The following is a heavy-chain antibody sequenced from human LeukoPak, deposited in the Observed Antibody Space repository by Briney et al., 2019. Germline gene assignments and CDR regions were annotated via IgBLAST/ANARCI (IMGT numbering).Heavy chain of an antibody. J-gene: IGHJ4*02. CDR3: AKDAHQGAWSSGSLDY. D-gene: IGHD3-10*01. V-gene: IGHV3-30*02. CDR2: IWNDGSKE. Sequence: PGGSLRLSCVVSGLTFSDYGMHWGRQAPGKGLEWVAFIWNDGSKEYYADSVKGRFTISRDNSKNTLSLQMNSLRAEDTAVYYCAKDAHQGAWSSGSLDYWGQGSLVTVSS. CDR1: GLTFSDYG.